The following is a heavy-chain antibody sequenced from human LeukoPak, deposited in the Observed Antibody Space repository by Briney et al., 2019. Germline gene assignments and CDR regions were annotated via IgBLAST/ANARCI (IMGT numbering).Heavy chain of an antibody. V-gene: IGHV4-4*07. D-gene: IGHD5-18*01. CDR1: GGSISSYY. CDR2: IYTSGST. Sequence: TSETLSLTCTVSGGSISSYYWSWIRQPAGKGLEWIGRIYTSGSTNYNPSLKSRVTMSVDTSKNQFSLKLSSVTAADTAVYYCAREPWIQLWTYYMDVWGKGTTVTISS. CDR3: AREPWIQLWTYYMDV. J-gene: IGHJ6*03.